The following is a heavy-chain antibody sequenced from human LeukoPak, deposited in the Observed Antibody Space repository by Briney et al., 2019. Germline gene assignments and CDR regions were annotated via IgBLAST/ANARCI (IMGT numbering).Heavy chain of an antibody. CDR3: ARGGYCSTTICYAMNAFDI. Sequence: GGSLRLSCAASGFTFSSYAMSWVRQAPGKGLECVSYISSSGTTYYADSVKGRFTISRDNAKNSLYLQMNSLRAEDTAVYYCARGGYCSTTICYAMNAFDIWGQGTMVTVSS. V-gene: IGHV3-48*03. J-gene: IGHJ3*02. D-gene: IGHD2-2*03. CDR1: GFTFSSYA. CDR2: ISSSGTT.